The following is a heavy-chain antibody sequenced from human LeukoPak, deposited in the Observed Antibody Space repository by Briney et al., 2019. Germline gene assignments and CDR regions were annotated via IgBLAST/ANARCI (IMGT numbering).Heavy chain of an antibody. CDR1: GFTFSSYA. J-gene: IGHJ4*02. Sequence: GGSLRLSCAASGFTFSSYAMSWVRQAPGKGLEWVSVISGSGGSTSYADSVKGRFTISRDNSKNTAYLQMNSLRVEDTALYYCARSVPDYTRFDFWGQGALVTVSS. V-gene: IGHV3-23*01. D-gene: IGHD4-11*01. CDR2: ISGSGGST. CDR3: ARSVPDYTRFDF.